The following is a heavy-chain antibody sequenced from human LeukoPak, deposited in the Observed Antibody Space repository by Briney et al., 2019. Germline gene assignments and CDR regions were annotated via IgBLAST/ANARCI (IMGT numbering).Heavy chain of an antibody. CDR3: ARGAPSIAAAVSFDY. CDR2: INPNSGGT. Sequence: ASVKVSCKASGYTFTGYYMHWVRQAPGQGLEWMGWINPNSGGTNYAQKFQGRVTITRDTSASTAYMELSSLRSEDTAVYYCARGAPSIAAAVSFDYWGQGTLVTVSS. J-gene: IGHJ4*02. V-gene: IGHV1-2*02. CDR1: GYTFTGYY. D-gene: IGHD6-13*01.